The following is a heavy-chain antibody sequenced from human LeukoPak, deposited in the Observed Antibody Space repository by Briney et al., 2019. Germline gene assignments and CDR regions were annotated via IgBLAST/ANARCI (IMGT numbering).Heavy chain of an antibody. V-gene: IGHV3-23*01. CDR2: ISGSGGST. CDR1: GFTFSSYA. CDR3: AKAPNYYGSGSYYDH. Sequence: GGSLRLSCAASGFTFSSYAMSWVRQAPGKGLEWVSAISGSGGSTYYADSVKGRFTISRDNSKNTLYLQMNSLRAEDTAVYYCAKAPNYYGSGSYYDHWGQGTLVTVSS. D-gene: IGHD3-10*01. J-gene: IGHJ4*02.